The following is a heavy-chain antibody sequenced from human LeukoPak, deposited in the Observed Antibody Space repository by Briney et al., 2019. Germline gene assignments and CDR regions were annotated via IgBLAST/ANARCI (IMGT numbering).Heavy chain of an antibody. Sequence: SVKVSCKASRGTFSSYAISWVRHAPGQGLEWMGGITPRFGTANYAQKFQGRVTITADESTSTAYMELSSLRSEDTAVYYCASPQKLPSAGNPFYYYCYMDVWGKGTTVTISS. CDR3: ASPQKLPSAGNPFYYYCYMDV. CDR1: RGTFSSYA. CDR2: ITPRFGTA. J-gene: IGHJ6*03. V-gene: IGHV1-69*01. D-gene: IGHD4-23*01.